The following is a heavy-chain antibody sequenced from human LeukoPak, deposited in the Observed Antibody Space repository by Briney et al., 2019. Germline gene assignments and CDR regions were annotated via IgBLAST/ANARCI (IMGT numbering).Heavy chain of an antibody. CDR1: GGSISSYY. Sequence: SETLSLTCTVSGGSISSYYWSWIRQPPGKGLEWIGYIYYSGSTNYNPSLKSRVTISVDTSKNQFSLKLSSATAADTAVYYCATSYDSSGYLPFDYWGQGTLVTVSS. V-gene: IGHV4-59*08. CDR3: ATSYDSSGYLPFDY. CDR2: IYYSGST. D-gene: IGHD3-22*01. J-gene: IGHJ4*02.